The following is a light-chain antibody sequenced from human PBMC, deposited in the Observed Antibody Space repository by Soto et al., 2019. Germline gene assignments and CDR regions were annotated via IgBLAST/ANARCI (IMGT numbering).Light chain of an antibody. J-gene: IGKJ1*01. V-gene: IGKV1-39*01. CDR2: AAS. CDR1: QSISSW. Sequence: DIQMTQSPSYLSASVGDRVTLTCRASQSISSWLAWYQQKPGKAPKLLIYAASSLQSGVPSRFSGSGSGTDFTLTISSLQPEDFATYYCQQSYSTLWTFGQGTKVDIK. CDR3: QQSYSTLWT.